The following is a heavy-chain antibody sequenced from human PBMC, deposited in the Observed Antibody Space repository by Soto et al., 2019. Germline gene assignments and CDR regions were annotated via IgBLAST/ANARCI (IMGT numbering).Heavy chain of an antibody. CDR3: ASYSGSYYVFYY. CDR2: IYYSGST. J-gene: IGHJ4*02. CDR1: GETFRGYY. Sequence: SGKLPLTCAVYGETFRGYYWSWFRQPPGKGLEWIGEIYYSGSTNYNPSLESRVTISVDTSKNQLSLKLSSVTAADTAVYYCASYSGSYYVFYYCGQGSLVIVSS. V-gene: IGHV4-34*01. D-gene: IGHD1-26*01.